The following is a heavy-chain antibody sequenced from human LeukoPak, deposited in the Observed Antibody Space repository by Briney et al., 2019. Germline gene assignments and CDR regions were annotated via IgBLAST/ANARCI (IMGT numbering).Heavy chain of an antibody. D-gene: IGHD3-3*01. CDR2: INTNTGNP. CDR1: GYTFTSYG. CDR3: ARGRLYDFWSGYYTFWYYYYGMGV. V-gene: IGHV7-4-1*02. J-gene: IGHJ6*02. Sequence: GASVKVSCKASGYTFTSYGISWVRQAPGQGLEWMGWINTNTGNPTYAQGFTGRFVFSLDTSVSTAYLQISSLKAEDTAVYYCARGRLYDFWSGYYTFWYYYYGMGVWGQGTTVTVSS.